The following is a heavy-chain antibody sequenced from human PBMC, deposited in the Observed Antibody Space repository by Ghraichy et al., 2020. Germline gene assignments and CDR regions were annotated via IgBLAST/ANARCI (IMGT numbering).Heavy chain of an antibody. CDR2: INHSGST. CDR1: GGSFSGYY. CDR3: ARGLGVGATESGWFDP. Sequence: SETLSLTCAVYGGSFSGYYWSWIRQPPGKGLEWIGEINHSGSTNYNPSLKSRVTISVDTSKNQFSLKLSSVTAADTAVYYCARGLGVGATESGWFDPWGQGTLVTVSS. D-gene: IGHD1-26*01. V-gene: IGHV4-34*01. J-gene: IGHJ5*02.